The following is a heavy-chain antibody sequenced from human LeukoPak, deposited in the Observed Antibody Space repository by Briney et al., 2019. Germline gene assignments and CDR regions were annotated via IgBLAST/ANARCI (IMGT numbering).Heavy chain of an antibody. Sequence: ASVKVSCKASGGTFSSYAISWVRQAPGQGLEWMGGIIPIFGTANYAQKLQGRVTITADESTSTAYMELSSLRSEDAAVYYCARAKFRYFDWLLSRVFGTFDIWGQGTMVTVSS. CDR1: GGTFSSYA. J-gene: IGHJ3*02. CDR2: IIPIFGTA. V-gene: IGHV1-69*01. CDR3: ARAKFRYFDWLLSRVFGTFDI. D-gene: IGHD3-9*01.